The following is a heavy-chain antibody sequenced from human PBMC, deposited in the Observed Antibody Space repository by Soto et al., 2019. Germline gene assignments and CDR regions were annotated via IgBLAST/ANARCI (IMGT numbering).Heavy chain of an antibody. J-gene: IGHJ6*03. Sequence: PGGSLRLSCAASGFTFSDHYMDWVRQAPGKGLEWVGRTRNKANSYTTEYAASVKGRVTISRDDSKNSLYLQMNSLKTEDTAVYYCARGIAAAGTFTRAKYYYYMDVWGKGTTVTVSS. CDR3: ARGIAAAGTFTRAKYYYYMDV. D-gene: IGHD6-13*01. V-gene: IGHV3-72*01. CDR1: GFTFSDHY. CDR2: TRNKANSYTT.